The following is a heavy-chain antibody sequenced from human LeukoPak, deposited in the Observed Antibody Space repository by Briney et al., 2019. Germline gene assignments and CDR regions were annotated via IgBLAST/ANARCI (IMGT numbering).Heavy chain of an antibody. J-gene: IGHJ4*02. Sequence: ASVKVSCKASGYTFTSYDINWVRQAPGQGLEWMGWMNPNSGKTGYAQKFQGRVTMTRNTSISTAYMELSSLRSEDTAVYYCARHRHDYGDYVVAVEFDYWGQGTLVTVSS. CDR1: GYTFTSYD. CDR3: ARHRHDYGDYVVAVEFDY. D-gene: IGHD4-17*01. CDR2: MNPNSGKT. V-gene: IGHV1-8*01.